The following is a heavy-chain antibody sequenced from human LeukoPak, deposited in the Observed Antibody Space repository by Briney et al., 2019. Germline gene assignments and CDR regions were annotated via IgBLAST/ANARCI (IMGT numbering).Heavy chain of an antibody. V-gene: IGHV3-74*01. CDR1: GFTFSRYW. Sequence: GGSLRLSCAASGFTFSRYWMHWVRQDPEKGLVWVSRISSDGSNIIYADSVKGRFTISRDNAKNTLYLEMNSLRVDDTAVYYCARDWGGYGPTSHDYWGQGTLVTVSS. CDR2: ISSDGSNI. CDR3: ARDWGGYGPTSHDY. D-gene: IGHD3-16*01. J-gene: IGHJ4*02.